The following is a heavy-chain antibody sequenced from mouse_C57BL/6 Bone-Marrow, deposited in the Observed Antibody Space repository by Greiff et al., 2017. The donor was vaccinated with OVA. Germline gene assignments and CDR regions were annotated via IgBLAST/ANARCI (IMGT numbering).Heavy chain of an antibody. D-gene: IGHD2-5*01. V-gene: IGHV1-22*01. CDR2: INPNNGGT. CDR1: GYTFTDYN. J-gene: IGHJ2*01. Sequence: VPLTQSGPELLKPGASVKMSCKASGYTFTDYNMHWVKQSHGKSLEWIGYINPNNGGTSYNQKFKGKATLTVNKSSSTAYMELRSLTSEDSAVYYCAREDYSKENYWGQGTTLTVSS. CDR3: AREDYSKENY.